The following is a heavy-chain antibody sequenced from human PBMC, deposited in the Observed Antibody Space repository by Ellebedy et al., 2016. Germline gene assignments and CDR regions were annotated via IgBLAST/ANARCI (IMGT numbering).Heavy chain of an antibody. J-gene: IGHJ3*02. CDR3: ARDRTIRGVILGAFDI. D-gene: IGHD3-10*01. Sequence: KFQGRVTITRDTSASTAYMELNSLRAEDTAVYYCARDRTIRGVILGAFDIWGQGTMVTVSS. V-gene: IGHV1-3*01.